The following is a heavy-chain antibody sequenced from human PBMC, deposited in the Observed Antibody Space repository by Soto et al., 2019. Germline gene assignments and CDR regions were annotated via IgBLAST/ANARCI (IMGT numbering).Heavy chain of an antibody. CDR1: GFTFSSYA. D-gene: IGHD6-13*01. CDR2: ISYDGSNK. V-gene: IGHV3-30-3*01. Sequence: PGGSLRLSCAASGFTFSSYAMHWVRQAPGKGLEWVAVISYDGSNKYYADSVKGRFTISRDNSKNTLYLQMNSLRAEDTAVYYCARDLGYSSFYWGQGTLVTVSS. CDR3: ARDLGYSSFY. J-gene: IGHJ4*02.